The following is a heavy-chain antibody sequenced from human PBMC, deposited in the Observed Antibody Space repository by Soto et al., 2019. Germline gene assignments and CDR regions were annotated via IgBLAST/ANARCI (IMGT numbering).Heavy chain of an antibody. CDR3: ARVSMGSSSEDFQH. V-gene: IGHV1-8*01. J-gene: IGHJ1*01. Sequence: QVQLVQSGAEVKKPGASVKVSCKASGYSFTSYDINWVRQATGQGLEWMGWMNPNSGNTVYAQKFQGRVTMTRNTSISTAYMELSSLRSEDTAVYYCARVSMGSSSEDFQHWGQGTLVTVSS. CDR1: GYSFTSYD. D-gene: IGHD6-6*01. CDR2: MNPNSGNT.